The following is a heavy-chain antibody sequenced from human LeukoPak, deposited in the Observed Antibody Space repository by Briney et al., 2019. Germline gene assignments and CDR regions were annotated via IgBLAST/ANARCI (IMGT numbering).Heavy chain of an antibody. V-gene: IGHV4-4*09. J-gene: IGHJ6*03. CDR3: AITRYYYYYMDV. CDR1: GGSISSYY. Sequence: PETLSLTCTVSGGSISSYYWSWIRQPPGKGLEWIGYIYTSGSTNYNPSLKSRVTISVDTSKNQFSLKLSSVTAADTAVYYCAITRYYYYYMDVWGKGTTVTVSS. CDR2: IYTSGST.